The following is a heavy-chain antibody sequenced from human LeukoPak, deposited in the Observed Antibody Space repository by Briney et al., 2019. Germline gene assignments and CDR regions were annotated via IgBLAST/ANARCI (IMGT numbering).Heavy chain of an antibody. CDR3: ARDFAGTTVAFDY. CDR2: INPNSGGT. V-gene: IGHV1-2*02. CDR1: GYTFTGYY. Sequence: ASVKVSCKASGYTFTGYYMHWVRQAPGQGLEWMGWINPNSGGTNYAQKFQGRVTMTRDTSISTAYMELSRLRSDDTAVYYCARDFAGTTVAFDYWGQEPWSPSPQ. D-gene: IGHD1-1*01. J-gene: IGHJ4*01.